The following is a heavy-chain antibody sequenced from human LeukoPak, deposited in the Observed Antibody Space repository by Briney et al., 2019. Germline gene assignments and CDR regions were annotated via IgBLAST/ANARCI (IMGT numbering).Heavy chain of an antibody. J-gene: IGHJ4*02. CDR2: ISSSSSTI. CDR1: GFTFSSHS. CDR3: ARGAYYYED. Sequence: GSLRLSCAASGFTFSSHSMNWVRQAPGKGLEWVSYISSSSSTIYYADSVKGRFTISRDNAKNSLYLQMNSLRAEDTAVYYCARGAYYYEDWGQGTLVSVSS. D-gene: IGHD3-22*01. V-gene: IGHV3-48*01.